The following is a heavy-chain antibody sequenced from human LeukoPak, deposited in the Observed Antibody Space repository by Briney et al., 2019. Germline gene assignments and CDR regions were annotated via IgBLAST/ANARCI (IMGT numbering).Heavy chain of an antibody. CDR3: ARRPGSINWFDP. D-gene: IGHD1-26*01. CDR1: GGSISSYY. V-gene: IGHV4-59*08. CDR2: IYFSGST. Sequence: SEPLSLTCTVSGGSISSYYWSWIRQPPGKGLEWIGYIYFSGSTSYNPPLKSRVTMSVDTSKNQFSLKLSSVTAADTAVYYCARRPGSINWFDPWGQGTLVTVSS. J-gene: IGHJ5*02.